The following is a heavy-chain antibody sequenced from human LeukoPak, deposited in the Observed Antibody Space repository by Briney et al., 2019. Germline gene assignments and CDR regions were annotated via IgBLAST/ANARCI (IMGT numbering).Heavy chain of an antibody. V-gene: IGHV4-39*02. J-gene: IGHJ1*01. CDR1: GDSVSRSDSY. D-gene: IGHD3-22*01. CDR3: ARRRYYDSSGYLE. CDR2: IYYSGRT. Sequence: SETLSLTCTIFGDSVSRSDSYWDWIRQPPGKGLEWIGTIYYSGRTYYSPSLKSRVTLSVDMSNNHFSLTLSSVTAADTALYFCARRRYYDSSGYLEWGQGTLVTVSS.